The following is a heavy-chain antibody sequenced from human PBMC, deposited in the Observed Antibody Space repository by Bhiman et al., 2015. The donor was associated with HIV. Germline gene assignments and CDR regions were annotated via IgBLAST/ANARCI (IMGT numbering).Heavy chain of an antibody. CDR2: ISSSSSYI. CDR1: GFTFSSYT. J-gene: IGHJ6*02. Sequence: EVQLVESGGGLVKPGGSLRLSCAASGFTFSSYTMSWVRQAPGKGLDWVSSISSSSSYIYYADSVKGRFTISRDNAKNSLYLQMNSLRAEDTGVYNCARDQAREVNGMDVWGQGTTVTVSS. D-gene: IGHD3-10*01. V-gene: IGHV3-21*03. CDR3: ARDQAREVNGMDV.